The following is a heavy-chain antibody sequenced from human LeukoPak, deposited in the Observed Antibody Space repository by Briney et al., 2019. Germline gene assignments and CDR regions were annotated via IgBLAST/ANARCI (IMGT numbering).Heavy chain of an antibody. V-gene: IGHV3-30*03. CDR2: ISYDGSNK. Sequence: RSLRLSCAASGFTFNNYGMHWVRQAPGKGLEWVALISYDGSNKYYADSVKGRFTISRDNSKNTLYLQMNSLRAEDTAVYYCVVTADYFDYWGQGTLVTVSS. CDR3: VVTADYFDY. J-gene: IGHJ4*02. CDR1: GFTFNNYG. D-gene: IGHD2-21*02.